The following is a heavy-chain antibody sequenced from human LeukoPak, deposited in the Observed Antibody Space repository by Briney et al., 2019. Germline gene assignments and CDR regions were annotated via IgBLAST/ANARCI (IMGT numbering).Heavy chain of an antibody. CDR2: LSYTGKT. V-gene: IGHV4-59*01. CDR1: GVSFSTSH. D-gene: IGHD2/OR15-2a*01. CDR3: SEGYFEPFSH. Sequence: SETLSLTCIVSGVSFSTSHWKWIRHRPGKGLEWIGCLSYTGKTDYNPSLTSRVSISLGSSNIRFPLKLTPVTAAATTVYYCSEGYFEPFSHWGEGDLGTVSS. J-gene: IGHJ1*01.